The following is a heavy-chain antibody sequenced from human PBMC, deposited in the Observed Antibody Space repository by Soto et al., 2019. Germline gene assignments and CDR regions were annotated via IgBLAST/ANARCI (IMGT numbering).Heavy chain of an antibody. V-gene: IGHV4-59*01. CDR1: GGSISGYH. J-gene: IGHJ4*02. CDR3: ARVLPPYYYDSSGYVDY. CDR2: FHNSGNP. Sequence: NPSETLSLTCSISGGSISGYHWNWIRQTPGKGVEWIGYFHNSGNPKYSSSLKSRVTISVGTSKSQSSLTLSSVTAADTAVYYCARVLPPYYYDSSGYVDYWGQGTLVTVSS. D-gene: IGHD3-22*01.